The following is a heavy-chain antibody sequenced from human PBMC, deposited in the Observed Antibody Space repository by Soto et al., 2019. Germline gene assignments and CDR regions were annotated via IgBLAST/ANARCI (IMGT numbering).Heavy chain of an antibody. CDR3: AKDFRSGYYYRSDYYYGMDV. CDR2: ISYDGRNK. Sequence: QVQLVESGGGVVQPGRSLRLSCAASGFTFSSYGMHWVRQAPGKGLEWVAVISYDGRNKYYADSVKGRFTISRDNSKNTLYLQMNSLRAEDTAVYYCAKDFRSGYYYRSDYYYGMDVRGQGTTVTVSS. V-gene: IGHV3-30*18. CDR1: GFTFSSYG. J-gene: IGHJ6*02. D-gene: IGHD3-22*01.